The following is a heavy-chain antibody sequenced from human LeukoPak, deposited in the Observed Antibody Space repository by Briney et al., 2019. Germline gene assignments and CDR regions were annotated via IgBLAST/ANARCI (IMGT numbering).Heavy chain of an antibody. CDR1: GGSINSGDYY. CDR2: IYYSGNT. J-gene: IGHJ5*02. Sequence: SQTLSLTCTVSGGSINSGDYYWSWIRQPPGKGLEWIGYIYYSGNTYYNPSLKSRVTISLDTSKNQFSLKLSSVTAADMAVYYCARDLSPHGFDPWGQGTLVTVSS. V-gene: IGHV4-30-4*01. CDR3: ARDLSPHGFDP.